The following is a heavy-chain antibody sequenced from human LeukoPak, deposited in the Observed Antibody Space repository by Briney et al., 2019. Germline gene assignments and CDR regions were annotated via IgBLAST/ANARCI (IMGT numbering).Heavy chain of an antibody. D-gene: IGHD3-3*01. V-gene: IGHV3-23*01. CDR3: AKAELGVDTFFDY. Sequence: GGSLRLSCAASGFTFSDYALGWIRQAPGRGLEWVATLSGSGAGTYYSDSVQGRFTISRDNSKRTLFLQMNSLRAEDTAFYYCAKAELGVDTFFDYWGQGTLVTVSS. CDR1: GFTFSDYA. CDR2: LSGSGAGT. J-gene: IGHJ4*02.